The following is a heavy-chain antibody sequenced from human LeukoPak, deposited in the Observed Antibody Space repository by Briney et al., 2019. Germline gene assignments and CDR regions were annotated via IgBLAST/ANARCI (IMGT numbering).Heavy chain of an antibody. J-gene: IGHJ4*02. CDR3: AREFPGTSGFDY. V-gene: IGHV1-2*02. Sequence: GASVKVSCKASGYTFTGYYMHWVRQAPGQGLEWMGWIYPNSGGTGYAQNFQGGVTMTWDTSITTAYMELNRLTSDDTAVYYCAREFPGTSGFDYWGQGSLVTVSS. D-gene: IGHD1-14*01. CDR1: GYTFTGYY. CDR2: IYPNSGGT.